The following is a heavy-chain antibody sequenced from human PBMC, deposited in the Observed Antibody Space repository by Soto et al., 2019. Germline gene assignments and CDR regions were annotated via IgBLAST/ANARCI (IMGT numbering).Heavy chain of an antibody. CDR3: ARRIAARYYYYYYGMDV. D-gene: IGHD6-6*01. V-gene: IGHV3-48*03. J-gene: IGHJ6*02. Sequence: PGGSLRLSCAASGFTFSSYEMNWVRQAPGKGLEWVSYISSSGSTIYYADSVKGRFTISRDNAKNSLYLQMNSLRAEDTAVYYCARRIAARYYYYYYGMDVWGQGTTVTVSS. CDR1: GFTFSSYE. CDR2: ISSSGSTI.